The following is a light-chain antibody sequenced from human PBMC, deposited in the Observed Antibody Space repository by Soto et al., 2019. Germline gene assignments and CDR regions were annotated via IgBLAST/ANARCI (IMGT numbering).Light chain of an antibody. V-gene: IGLV2-14*01. CDR1: SSDVGAYNY. CDR3: SSYRSSTTFV. J-gene: IGLJ1*01. Sequence: SVLTQPASVSGSPGQSITISCNGSSSDVGAYNYVSWYQQYPGKAPKVIIFEVRKRPSGVSNRFSGSKSGDTASLTISGLQADDEADYYCSSYRSSTTFVFGTGTKLTVL. CDR2: EVR.